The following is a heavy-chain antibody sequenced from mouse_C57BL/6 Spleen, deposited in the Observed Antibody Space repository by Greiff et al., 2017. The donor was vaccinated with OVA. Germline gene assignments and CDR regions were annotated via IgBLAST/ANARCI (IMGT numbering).Heavy chain of an antibody. CDR1: GYSITSGYY. CDR2: ISYDGSN. V-gene: IGHV3-6*01. CDR3: ARGDFLRFAY. J-gene: IGHJ3*01. Sequence: EVQVVESGPGLVKPSQSLSLTCSVTGYSITSGYYWNWIRQFPGNKLEWMGYISYDGSNNYNPSLKNRISITRDTSKNQFFLKLNSVTTEDTATYYCARGDFLRFAYWGQGTLVTVSA.